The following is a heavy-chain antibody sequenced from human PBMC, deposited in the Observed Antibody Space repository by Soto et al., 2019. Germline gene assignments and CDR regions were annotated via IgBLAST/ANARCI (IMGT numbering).Heavy chain of an antibody. CDR3: ARGRGGYSSDGDAFDI. D-gene: IGHD5-18*01. CDR1: GYTFTSYY. CDR2: INPSGGST. V-gene: IGHV1-46*01. Sequence: GASVKVSCKASGYTFTSYYMHWVRQAPGQGLEWMGIINPSGGSTSYAQKFQGRVTMTRDTSTSTVYMELSSLRSEDTAVYYCARGRGGYSSDGDAFDIWGQGTMVTVSS. J-gene: IGHJ3*02.